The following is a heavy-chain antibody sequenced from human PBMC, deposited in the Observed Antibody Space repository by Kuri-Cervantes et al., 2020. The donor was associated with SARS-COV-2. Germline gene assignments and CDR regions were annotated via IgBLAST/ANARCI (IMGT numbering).Heavy chain of an antibody. CDR3: ARDAGPYCSGGSCTES. Sequence: GGSLRLSCAASGFTFSSYEMNWVRQAPGKGLEWVSYISSSGSTIYYADSVKGRFTISRDNAKNSLYLQMNSLRAEDTAVYYGARDAGPYCSGGSCTESWGQGTLVTVSS. CDR2: ISSSGSTI. D-gene: IGHD2-15*01. CDR1: GFTFSSYE. V-gene: IGHV3-48*03. J-gene: IGHJ4*02.